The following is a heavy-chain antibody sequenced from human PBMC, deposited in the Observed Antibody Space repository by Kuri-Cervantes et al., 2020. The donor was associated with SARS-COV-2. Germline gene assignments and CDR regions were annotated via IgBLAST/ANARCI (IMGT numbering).Heavy chain of an antibody. J-gene: IGHJ4*02. D-gene: IGHD3-22*01. Sequence: GSLRLSCAASGFTFSSYAMHWVRQPPGKGLEWIGEINHSGSTNYNPSLKSRVTISVDTSKNQFSLKLSSVTAADTAVYYCARGTSTFRVITTPFDYWGQGTLVTVSS. CDR3: ARGTSTFRVITTPFDY. CDR2: INHSGST. CDR1: GFTFSSYA. V-gene: IGHV4-34*01.